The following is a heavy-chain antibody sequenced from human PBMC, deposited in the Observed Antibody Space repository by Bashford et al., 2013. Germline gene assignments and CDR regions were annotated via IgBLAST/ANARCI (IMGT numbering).Heavy chain of an antibody. CDR1: GFTFSGSA. J-gene: IGHJ4*02. V-gene: IGHV3-73*01. Sequence: GSLRLSCAASGFTFSGSAIHWVRQASGKGLEWVGHIRAKANNYATEYAASVKGRFTISRDDSKSTVYLQMNSLKIEDAAVYYCSRHMATGHTWGQGTLVTVSS. CDR3: SRHMATGHT. D-gene: IGHD5-12*01. CDR2: IRAKANNYAT.